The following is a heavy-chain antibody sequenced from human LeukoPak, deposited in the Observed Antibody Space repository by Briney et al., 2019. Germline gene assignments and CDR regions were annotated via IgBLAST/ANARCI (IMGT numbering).Heavy chain of an antibody. V-gene: IGHV3-30*02. Sequence: GGSLRLSRAASGFTLSSYGMHSVRQAPAKGVEGGAGIRYDGGNKYYADSLNGRFSVSRDNSKNTLYLQLNSLKAEDTAVYYCAKFPHRGVDGTDDFDYWGQGTLVTVSS. CDR3: AKFPHRGVDGTDDFDY. J-gene: IGHJ4*02. CDR1: GFTLSSYG. D-gene: IGHD6-19*01. CDR2: IRYDGGNK.